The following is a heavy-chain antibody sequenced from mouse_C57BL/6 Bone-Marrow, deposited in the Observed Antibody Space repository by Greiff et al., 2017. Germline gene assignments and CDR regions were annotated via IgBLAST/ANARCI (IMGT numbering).Heavy chain of an antibody. CDR2: IYPGDGDT. Sequence: QVQLQQSGPELVKPGASVKISCKASGYAFSSSWMNWVKQRPGKGLEWIGRIYPGDGDTNYNGKFKGKATLTADKSSSTAYMQLSSLTSEDSAVYFCARSGVTTEFDYWGQGTTLTVSS. V-gene: IGHV1-82*01. CDR1: GYAFSSSW. CDR3: ARSGVTTEFDY. D-gene: IGHD2-2*01. J-gene: IGHJ2*01.